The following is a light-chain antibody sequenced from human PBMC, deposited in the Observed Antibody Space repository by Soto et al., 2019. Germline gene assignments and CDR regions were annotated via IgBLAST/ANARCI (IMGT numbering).Light chain of an antibody. V-gene: IGKV3-20*01. J-gene: IGKJ2*01. CDR3: QQYGSPPPYT. Sequence: VLTQSPGTLSLSPGERATLSCRASQSVSNNYLAWYQQKPVQGPRLLIFGSSDRATGIPDRFSGSGSGTDFTLTISRLEPEDFAVYYCQQYGSPPPYTFGQGTKLEIK. CDR1: QSVSNNY. CDR2: GSS.